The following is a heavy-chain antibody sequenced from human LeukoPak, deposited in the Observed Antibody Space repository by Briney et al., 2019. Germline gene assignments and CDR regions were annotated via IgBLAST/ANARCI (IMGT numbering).Heavy chain of an antibody. CDR1: GGSISSYQ. D-gene: IGHD2-2*01. Sequence: SETLSLTCTVSGGSISSYQWSWIRQPPGKGLERIGYISYSGFTNYNPSLKSRVTISVDTSKNQFSLKLSSVTAADTAVHYCAREYCSSTSCYGWFDPWGQGTLVTVSS. V-gene: IGHV4-59*12. CDR3: AREYCSSTSCYGWFDP. CDR2: ISYSGFT. J-gene: IGHJ5*02.